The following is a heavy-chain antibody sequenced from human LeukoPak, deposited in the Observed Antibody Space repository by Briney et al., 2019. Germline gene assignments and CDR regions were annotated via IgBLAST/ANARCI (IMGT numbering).Heavy chain of an antibody. CDR2: ISGDGSDT. CDR3: ARDWGRDGYNPLDY. CDR1: GFTFDDYA. V-gene: IGHV3-43*02. Sequence: GGSLRLSCAASGFTFDDYAMHWVRQPPGKGLEWVSLISGDGSDTYYADSVKGRFTISRDNSKNSLYLQMNSPRAEDTAVYYCARDWGRDGYNPLDYWGQGTLVTVSS. D-gene: IGHD5-24*01. J-gene: IGHJ4*02.